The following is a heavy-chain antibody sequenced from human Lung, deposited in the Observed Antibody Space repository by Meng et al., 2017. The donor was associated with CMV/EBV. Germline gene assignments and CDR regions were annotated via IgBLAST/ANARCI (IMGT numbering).Heavy chain of an antibody. J-gene: IGHJ4*02. CDR2: ISSSSSTI. CDR3: ARRGYCSNDVGYTGDHYFAY. V-gene: IGHV3-11*04. Sequence: SXAASGFTFSDYYMSWIRQAPGKGLEWVSYISSSSSTIHYADSVKGRFTISRDNAKNALYLQINSLRAEDTAVYYCARRGYCSNDVGYTGDHYFAYWGQGTLVXAPQ. D-gene: IGHD2-8*01. CDR1: GFTFSDYY.